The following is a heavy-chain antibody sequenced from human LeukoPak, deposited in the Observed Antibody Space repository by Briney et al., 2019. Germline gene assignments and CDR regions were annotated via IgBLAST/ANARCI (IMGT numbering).Heavy chain of an antibody. CDR1: GFILSNYA. CDR2: ISKSGDGV. CDR3: AKHMGGGLYTYRFDY. D-gene: IGHD2-2*02. Sequence: PGGSLRLSCAASGFILSNYAMSWVRQAPGKGLEWVSPISKSGDGVFYADSVKGRFTISRENSENTLFLQLNTIRADDTAVYYCAKHMGGGLYTYRFDYWGEGTLVTVSP. V-gene: IGHV3-23*01. J-gene: IGHJ4*02.